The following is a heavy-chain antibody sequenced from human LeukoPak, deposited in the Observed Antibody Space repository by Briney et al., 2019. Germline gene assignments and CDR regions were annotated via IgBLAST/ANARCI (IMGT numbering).Heavy chain of an antibody. D-gene: IGHD4-17*01. CDR2: IYPGDSDT. J-gene: IGHJ3*02. Sequence: GASLQISCKGSGYSFTSYWIGWVRQLPGKGLEWMGIIYPGDSDTRYSPSFQGQVTISADKSISTAYLQWSSLKASDTAMYYCARPDYGDYNFAFDIWGQGTMVTVSS. CDR1: GYSFTSYW. CDR3: ARPDYGDYNFAFDI. V-gene: IGHV5-51*01.